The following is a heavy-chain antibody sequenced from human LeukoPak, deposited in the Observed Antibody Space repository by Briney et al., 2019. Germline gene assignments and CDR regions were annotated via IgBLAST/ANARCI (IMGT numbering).Heavy chain of an antibody. V-gene: IGHV3-48*04. J-gene: IGHJ3*02. CDR2: ISSTGSTI. CDR1: GFTFSSFW. CDR3: ARWYYYGSGSSRAFDI. Sequence: SGGSLRLSCAASGFTFSSFWMSWVRQAPGKGLEWVSYISSTGSTISYADSVKGRFTISRDNAKNSLYLQMNSLRAEDTAVYYCARWYYYGSGSSRAFDIWGQGTMVTVSS. D-gene: IGHD3-10*01.